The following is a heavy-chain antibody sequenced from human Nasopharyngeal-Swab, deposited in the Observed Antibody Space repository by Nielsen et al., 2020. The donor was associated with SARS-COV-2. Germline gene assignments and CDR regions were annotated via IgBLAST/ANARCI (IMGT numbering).Heavy chain of an antibody. J-gene: IGHJ4*02. CDR2: IYYSGST. D-gene: IGHD3-22*01. V-gene: IGHV4-61*08. Sequence: SETLSLTCSVSGDSISRGDYYWSWIRQSPVKGLGWIGYIYYSGSTNYNPSLKSRVTISVDTSKNQFSLKLSSVTAADTAVYYCARVGTYYYDSSGYYPTPSFDYWGQGTLVTVSS. CDR3: ARVGTYYYDSSGYYPTPSFDY. CDR1: GDSISRGDYY.